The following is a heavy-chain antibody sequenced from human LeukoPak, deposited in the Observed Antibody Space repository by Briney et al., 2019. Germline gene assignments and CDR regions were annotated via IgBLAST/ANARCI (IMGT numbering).Heavy chain of an antibody. D-gene: IGHD6-25*01. V-gene: IGHV4-39*01. CDR1: GGSTSNADYY. Sequence: SEALSLTCSVSGGSTSNADYYWGWIRQAPGKGLEWIGSIFYGGSNHYNPSLKSRAAISVDTSKTQFSLKLTSVTAADAAMYYCARQLPTAAADTRGYFDYWGQGTVVTVSS. CDR2: IFYGGSN. J-gene: IGHJ4*01. CDR3: ARQLPTAAADTRGYFDY.